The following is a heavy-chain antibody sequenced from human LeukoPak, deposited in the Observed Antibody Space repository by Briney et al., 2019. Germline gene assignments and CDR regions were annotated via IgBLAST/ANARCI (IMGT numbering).Heavy chain of an antibody. D-gene: IGHD1-7*01. CDR3: ARAHNWSYLHLDY. J-gene: IGHJ4*02. CDR1: GFTFSDAW. CDR2: ISSSSSTI. Sequence: QPGGSLRLSCAASGFTFSDAWMTWVRQAPGKGLEWVSYISSSSSTIYHADSVKGRFTISRDNARNSLYLQMNSLRAEDTAVYYCARAHNWSYLHLDYWGQGTLVTVSS. V-gene: IGHV3-48*04.